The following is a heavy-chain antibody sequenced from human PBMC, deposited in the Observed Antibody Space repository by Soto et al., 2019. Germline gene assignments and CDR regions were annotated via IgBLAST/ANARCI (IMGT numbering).Heavy chain of an antibody. J-gene: IGHJ6*02. V-gene: IGHV4-30-4*01. CDR1: GGSISSGDYY. CDR2: IYYSGNT. Sequence: PSETLSLTCTVSGGSISSGDYYWSWIRQPPGKGLEWIGYIYYSGNTYYSPSLKSRVTISVDTSKNQFSLELSSVTAADTAMYYCARDTITTGSYYYAMDVWGQGTTVTSP. D-gene: IGHD1-1*01. CDR3: ARDTITTGSYYYAMDV.